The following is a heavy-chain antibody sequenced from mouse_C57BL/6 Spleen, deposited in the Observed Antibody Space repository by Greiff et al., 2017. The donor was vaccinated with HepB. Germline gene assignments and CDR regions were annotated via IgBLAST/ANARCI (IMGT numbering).Heavy chain of an antibody. CDR3: TRITTVVATGFDY. CDR1: GYTFTDYE. D-gene: IGHD1-1*01. V-gene: IGHV1-15*01. CDR2: IDPETGGT. J-gene: IGHJ2*01. Sequence: VQLQQSGAELVRPGASVTLSCKASGYTFTDYEMHWVKQTPVHGLEWIGAIDPETGGTAYNQKFKGKAILTADKSSSTAYMELRSLTSEDSAVYYCTRITTVVATGFDYWGQGTTLTVSS.